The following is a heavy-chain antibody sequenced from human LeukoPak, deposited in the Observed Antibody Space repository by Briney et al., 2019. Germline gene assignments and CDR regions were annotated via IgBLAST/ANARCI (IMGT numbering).Heavy chain of an antibody. CDR2: INHSGST. CDR1: GGSFSGYY. J-gene: IGHJ4*02. Sequence: PSETLSLTCAVYGGSFSGYYWTWIRQPPGKGLEWIGEINHSGSTNCNPSLKSRVTISVDTSKNQFSLKMTSVTAADTAVYYCARGLGDRRVYYYLGYWGQGTLVTVSS. CDR3: ARGLGDRRVYYYLGY. V-gene: IGHV4-34*01. D-gene: IGHD3-22*01.